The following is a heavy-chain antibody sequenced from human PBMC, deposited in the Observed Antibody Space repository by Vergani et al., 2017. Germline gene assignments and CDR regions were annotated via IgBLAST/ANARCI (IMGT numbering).Heavy chain of an antibody. J-gene: IGHJ3*02. CDR2: IYYSGST. CDR3: AREVYGNPKVGATEGDAFDI. D-gene: IGHD1-26*01. V-gene: IGHV4-59*01. CDR1: GGSISSYY. Sequence: QVQLQESGPGLVKPSETLSLTCTVSGGSISSYYWSWIRQPPGKGLEWIGYIYYSGSTNYNPSLKSRVTISVDTSKNQFSRKLSAVTAADTAVYYCAREVYGNPKVGATEGDAFDIWGQGTMVTVSS.